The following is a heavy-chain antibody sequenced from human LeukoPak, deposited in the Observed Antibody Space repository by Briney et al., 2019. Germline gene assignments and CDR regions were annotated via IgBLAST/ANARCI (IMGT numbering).Heavy chain of an antibody. CDR3: ARGYHGDSRNYYFDY. CDR2: IYSGGST. CDR1: GFTVSSNY. Sequence: GGSLRLSCAASGFTVSSNYMSWVRQAPGKGLEWVSVIYSGGSTYYADSVKGRFTISRDNSKNTLYLQMNSLRAEDTAVYYCARGYHGDSRNYYFDYWDQGTLVTVSS. D-gene: IGHD4-17*01. V-gene: IGHV3-66*01. J-gene: IGHJ4*02.